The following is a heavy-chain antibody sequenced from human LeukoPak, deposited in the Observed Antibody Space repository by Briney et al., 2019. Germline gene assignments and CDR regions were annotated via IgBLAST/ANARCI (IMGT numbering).Heavy chain of an antibody. V-gene: IGHV3-20*04. J-gene: IGHJ3*02. CDR3: ARDHPTYDYVWGSYRSDAFDI. CDR2: INWNGGST. CDR1: GFTFSSYS. Sequence: RTGGSLRLSCAASGFTFSSYSMHWVRQAPGKGLEWVSGINWNGGSTGYADSVKGRFTISRDNAKNSLYLQMNSLRAEDTALYYCARDHPTYDYVWGSYRSDAFDIWGQGTMVTVSS. D-gene: IGHD3-16*02.